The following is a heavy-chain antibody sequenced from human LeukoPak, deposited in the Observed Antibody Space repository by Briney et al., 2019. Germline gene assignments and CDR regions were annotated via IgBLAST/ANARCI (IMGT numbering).Heavy chain of an antibody. Sequence: SETLSLTCTVSGVSISPYYWSWIRQPPGKGLEWIGYVFYCGGTNYNPSLKSRVTISVDTSKSQFSLKLSSVTAADTAVYYWARGSGPLDYWGRGTLVTVSS. CDR1: GVSISPYY. CDR2: VFYCGGT. CDR3: ARGSGPLDY. J-gene: IGHJ4*02. V-gene: IGHV4-59*01. D-gene: IGHD3-10*01.